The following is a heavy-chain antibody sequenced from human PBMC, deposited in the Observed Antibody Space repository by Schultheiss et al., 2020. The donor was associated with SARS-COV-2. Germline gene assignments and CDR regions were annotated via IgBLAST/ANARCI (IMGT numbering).Heavy chain of an antibody. CDR2: IKQDGSEK. CDR1: GFTFSSYW. CDR3: ATTASGSYYPSGFDH. V-gene: IGHV3-7*01. J-gene: IGHJ4*02. D-gene: IGHD1-26*01. Sequence: GGSLRLSCAASGFTFSSYWMSWVRQAPGKGLEWVANIKQDGSEKYYVDSVKGRFTISRDNAKNSLYLQMNSLRAEDTAVYYCATTASGSYYPSGFDHWGQGTLVTVSS.